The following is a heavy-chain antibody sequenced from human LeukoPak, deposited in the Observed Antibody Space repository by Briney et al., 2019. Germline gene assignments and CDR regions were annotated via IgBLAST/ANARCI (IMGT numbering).Heavy chain of an antibody. J-gene: IGHJ4*02. CDR1: GFTFSSYW. V-gene: IGHV3-7*01. CDR2: IKQDGSEK. D-gene: IGHD3-22*01. Sequence: TGGSLRLSCAASGFTFSSYWMSWVRQAPGKGLEWVANIKQDGSEKYYVDSVKGRFTISRDNAKNSLYLQMNSLGAEDTAVYYCARCPVDSSGYYSYFDYWGQGTLVTVSS. CDR3: ARCPVDSSGYYSYFDY.